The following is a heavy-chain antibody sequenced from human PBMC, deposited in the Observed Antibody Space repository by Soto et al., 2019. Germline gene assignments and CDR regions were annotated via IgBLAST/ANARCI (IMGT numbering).Heavy chain of an antibody. CDR2: IRSKANSYAT. J-gene: IGHJ6*02. V-gene: IGHV3-73*01. D-gene: IGHD2-2*01. CDR1: GFTFSGSA. CDR3: TRRNEDIVVVPAARLTQGGYNYYYYGMDV. Sequence: LRLSCAASGFTFSGSAMHWVRQASGKGLEWVGRIRSKANSYATAYAASVKGRFTISRDDSKNTAYLQMNSLKTEDTAVYYCTRRNEDIVVVPAARLTQGGYNYYYYGMDVWGQGTTVTVSS.